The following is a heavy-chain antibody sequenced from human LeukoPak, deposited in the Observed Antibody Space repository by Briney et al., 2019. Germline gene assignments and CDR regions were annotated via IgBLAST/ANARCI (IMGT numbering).Heavy chain of an antibody. V-gene: IGHV3-30*02. J-gene: IGHJ6*03. CDR3: AKGPKQLLVRRSVWSYMDV. Sequence: GGSLRLSCAASGFTFSSYGMHWVRQAPGKGLEWVAFIGYDGNNKYYPDSVKGRFTISRDISKNTLYLQMNSLRAEDTAVYYCAKGPKQLLVRRSVWSYMDVWGKGTTVTIS. D-gene: IGHD5/OR15-5a*01. CDR1: GFTFSSYG. CDR2: IGYDGNNK.